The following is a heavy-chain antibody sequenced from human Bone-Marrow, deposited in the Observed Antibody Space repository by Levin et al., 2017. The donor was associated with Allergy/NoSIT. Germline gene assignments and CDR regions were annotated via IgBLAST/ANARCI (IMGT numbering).Heavy chain of an antibody. J-gene: IGHJ4*02. CDR3: ARVPLGYCSSGSCYEVFDY. Sequence: SETLSLTCAVSGASIRRGNWWSWVRQPPGKGLEWIGQIDHTGSTNYNPSLKSQVTILVDKAKNQFSLKLSSVTAADTAVYYCARVPLGYCSSGSCYEVFDYWGQGTLVTVSS. D-gene: IGHD2-2*01. CDR1: GASIRRGNW. V-gene: IGHV4-4*02. CDR2: IDHTGST.